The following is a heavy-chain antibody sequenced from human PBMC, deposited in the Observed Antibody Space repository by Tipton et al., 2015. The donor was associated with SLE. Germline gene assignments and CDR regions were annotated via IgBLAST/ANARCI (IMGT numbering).Heavy chain of an antibody. J-gene: IGHJ3*02. V-gene: IGHV4-59*01. Sequence: TLSLTCAVTGGSINNYYWSWIRQPPGKGLEWIGYIYYSGSTYYNPSLKSRVTISVDTSKNQFSLKLSSVTAADTAVYYCARRLRRGGAFDIWGQGTMVTVS. CDR2: IYYSGST. CDR3: ARRLRRGGAFDI. D-gene: IGHD4-17*01. CDR1: GGSINNYY.